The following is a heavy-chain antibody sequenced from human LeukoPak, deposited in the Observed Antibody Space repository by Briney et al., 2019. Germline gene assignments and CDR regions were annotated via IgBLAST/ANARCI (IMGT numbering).Heavy chain of an antibody. CDR2: IYTSGST. CDR1: GGSISSYY. J-gene: IGHJ5*02. Sequence: SSETLSLTCTVSGGSISSYYWSWIRQPAGKGLEWIGRIYTSGSTNYNPSLKSRVTMSVDTSKNQFSLKLSSVTAADTAVYYCAREILQQLVFLAWFDPWGQGTLVTVSS. D-gene: IGHD6-13*01. CDR3: AREILQQLVFLAWFDP. V-gene: IGHV4-4*07.